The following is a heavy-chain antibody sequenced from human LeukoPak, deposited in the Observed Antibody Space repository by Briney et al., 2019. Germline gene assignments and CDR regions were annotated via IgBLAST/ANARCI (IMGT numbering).Heavy chain of an antibody. V-gene: IGHV1-69*05. CDR1: GYTFTSCG. Sequence: ASVKVSCKASGYTFTSCGISWVRQAPGQGLEWMGGIIPIFGTANYAQKFQGRVTITTDESTSTAYMELSSLRSEDTAVYYCARVLTVTTDWGQGTLVTVSS. CDR2: IIPIFGTA. CDR3: ARVLTVTTD. J-gene: IGHJ4*02. D-gene: IGHD4-11*01.